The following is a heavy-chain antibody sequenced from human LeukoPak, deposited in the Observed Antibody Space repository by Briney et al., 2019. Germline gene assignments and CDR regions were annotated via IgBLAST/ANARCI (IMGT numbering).Heavy chain of an antibody. CDR2: INSDGDST. V-gene: IGHV3-64D*06. J-gene: IGHJ4*02. CDR1: GFTFSSYA. CDR3: VKTPCSSTWYVGDS. D-gene: IGHD2-2*01. Sequence: GGSLRLSCSASGFTFSSYAMHWVRQAAGEGLEYVSAINSDGDSTYYADSVKGRFTISRDNSKNTLYLQMSSLRPGDSAVYYCVKTPCSSTWYVGDSWGQGTLVTVSS.